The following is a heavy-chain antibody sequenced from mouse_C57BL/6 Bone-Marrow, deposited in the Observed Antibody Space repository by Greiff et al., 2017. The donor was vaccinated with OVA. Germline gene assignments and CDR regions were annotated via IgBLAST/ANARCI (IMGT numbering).Heavy chain of an antibody. V-gene: IGHV1-82*01. J-gene: IGHJ3*01. CDR3: ARDSSGSSFAH. CDR2: IYPGDGDT. CDR1: GYAFSSSW. Sequence: VQLKESGPELVKPGASVKISCKASGYAFSSSWMNWVQQRPGKGLAWIGRIYPGDGDTNSNGKFKGKATLTADKSSSPAYMQLSRLTSEDSAVYFCARDSSGSSFAHWGQGTLVTVSA. D-gene: IGHD3-2*02.